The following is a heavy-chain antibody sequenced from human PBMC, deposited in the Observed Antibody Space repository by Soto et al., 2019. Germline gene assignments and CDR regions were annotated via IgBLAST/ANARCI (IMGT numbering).Heavy chain of an antibody. Sequence: SVKVSCKASGFTFTSSAVQWVRQARGQRLEWIGWIVVGSGNTNYAQKFQERVTITRDMSTSTAYMELSSLRSEDTAVYYCAAPSGSGLELRRFGMDVWGQGTTVTVSS. V-gene: IGHV1-58*01. CDR3: AAPSGSGLELRRFGMDV. D-gene: IGHD1-7*01. CDR2: IVVGSGNT. J-gene: IGHJ6*02. CDR1: GFTFTSSA.